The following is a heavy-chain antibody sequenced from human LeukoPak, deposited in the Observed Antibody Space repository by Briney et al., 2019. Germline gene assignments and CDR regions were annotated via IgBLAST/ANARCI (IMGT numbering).Heavy chain of an antibody. D-gene: IGHD1-1*01. V-gene: IGHV1-2*02. CDR2: INPNSGNT. CDR1: GYIFSGYW. CDR3: AREMRPATTTLVAY. J-gene: IGHJ4*02. Sequence: ASVKVSCKASGYIFSGYWIHWVRQAPGQGLEWMGFINPNSGNTNYAQKFQGRVTMTRDTSISTAYTELSSLTSDDTAVYYCAREMRPATTTLVAYWGQGTLVTVSS.